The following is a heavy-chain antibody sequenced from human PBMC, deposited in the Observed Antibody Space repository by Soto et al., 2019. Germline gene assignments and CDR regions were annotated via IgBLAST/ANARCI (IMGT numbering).Heavy chain of an antibody. CDR3: AKDREYTIDY. J-gene: IGHJ4*02. CDR2: ISYDGSNK. V-gene: IGHV3-30*18. D-gene: IGHD6-6*01. Sequence: QVQLVESGGGVVQPGRSLRLSCAASGFTFSSYGMHWVRQAPGKGLAWVAVISYDGSNKYYADSVKGRFTISRDNSKNTLYLQMNSLRAEDTAVYYCAKDREYTIDYWGQGTLVTVSS. CDR1: GFTFSSYG.